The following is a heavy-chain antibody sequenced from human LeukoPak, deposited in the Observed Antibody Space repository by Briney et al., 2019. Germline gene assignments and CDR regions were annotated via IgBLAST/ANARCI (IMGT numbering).Heavy chain of an antibody. D-gene: IGHD5-18*01. Sequence: SQTLSLTCTVSGGSISSGDYYWSWIRQPPGKGLEWIGYIYYSGSTYYNPSLKSRVTISVDTSKNQFSLKLSSVTAADTAVYYCARGEGARGYFRDAFDIWGQGTMVTVSS. V-gene: IGHV4-30-4*01. CDR3: ARGEGARGYFRDAFDI. CDR1: GGSISSGDYY. J-gene: IGHJ3*02. CDR2: IYYSGST.